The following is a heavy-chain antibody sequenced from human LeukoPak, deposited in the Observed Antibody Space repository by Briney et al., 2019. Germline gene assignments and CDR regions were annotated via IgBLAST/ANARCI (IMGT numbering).Heavy chain of an antibody. CDR1: GFTFSSYA. J-gene: IGHJ4*02. CDR3: ARGERAYYGSGSDY. Sequence: PGGSLRLSCAASGFTFSSYAMSWVRQAPGKGLEWVSSIDPSSTYIYYADSVKGRFTISRDNAKNSLYLQMNSLRAEDTAVYYCARGERAYYGSGSDYWGQGTLVTVSS. CDR2: IDPSSTYI. D-gene: IGHD3-10*01. V-gene: IGHV3-21*01.